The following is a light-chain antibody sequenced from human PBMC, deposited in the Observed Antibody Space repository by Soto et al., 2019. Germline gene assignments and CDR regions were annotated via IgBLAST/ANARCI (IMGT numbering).Light chain of an antibody. Sequence: QSALTQPRSVSGSPGQSVAISCTGTSSNVGVYDYVSWYQHHPGKAPKLMIYDVSKRPSGVPDHFSGSKSGNTASLTISGVQAEDEADYYCCSYAGSYTLLFGGGTKLTVL. CDR1: SSNVGVYDY. CDR3: CSYAGSYTLL. J-gene: IGLJ2*01. V-gene: IGLV2-11*01. CDR2: DVS.